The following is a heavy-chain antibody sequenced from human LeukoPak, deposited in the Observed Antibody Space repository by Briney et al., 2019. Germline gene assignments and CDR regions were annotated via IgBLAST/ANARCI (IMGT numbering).Heavy chain of an antibody. V-gene: IGHV3-30*03. D-gene: IGHD4-11*01. J-gene: IGHJ6*02. CDR1: GFTFSSHS. Sequence: PGGSLRLSCAASGFTFSSHSMNWVRQAPGKGLEWVAVISYDGSNKYYADSVKGRFTISRDNSKNTLYLQMNSLRAEDTAVYYCARDSNYITMYYYGMDVWGQGTTVTVSS. CDR3: ARDSNYITMYYYGMDV. CDR2: ISYDGSNK.